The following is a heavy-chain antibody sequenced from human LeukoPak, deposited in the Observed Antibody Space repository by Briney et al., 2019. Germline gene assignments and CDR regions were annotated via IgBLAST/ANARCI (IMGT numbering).Heavy chain of an antibody. CDR1: GGTFSSYA. CDR3: ARVPYCSGGSCLLRGYYFDF. CDR2: IIPIFGTA. Sequence: SVKVFCKASGGTFSSYAISWVRQAPGQGLEWMGGIIPIFGTADYAQKFQGRVTITADESTSTAYMELSSLRSEDTAVYYCARVPYCSGGSCLLRGYYFDFWGQGTLVTVSS. J-gene: IGHJ4*02. V-gene: IGHV1-69*01. D-gene: IGHD2-15*01.